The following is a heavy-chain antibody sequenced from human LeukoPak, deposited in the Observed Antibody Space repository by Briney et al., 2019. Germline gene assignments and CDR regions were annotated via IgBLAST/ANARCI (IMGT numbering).Heavy chain of an antibody. Sequence: SVKVSCKASGGTFSSYAISWVRQAPGQGLEWMGGIIPIFGTANYAQKFQGRVTITTDESTSTAYMELSSLRSEDTAVYYCARDQGRSLEWLFADYWGQGTLVTVSS. CDR3: ARDQGRSLEWLFADY. D-gene: IGHD3-3*01. V-gene: IGHV1-69*05. J-gene: IGHJ4*02. CDR1: GGTFSSYA. CDR2: IIPIFGTA.